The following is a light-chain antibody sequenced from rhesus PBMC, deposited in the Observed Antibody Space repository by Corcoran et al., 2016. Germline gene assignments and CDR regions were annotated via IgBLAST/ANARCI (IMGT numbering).Light chain of an antibody. Sequence: EIVLTQSPTSMAVSQGERVTISCTASSSVTTTYLHWYQQKPGFPPRLLVYRTSSLASGVPARFSGSGSGTSYTLTISSMGAEDAANYFCQQGNSIPYSFGQGTKVEIK. CDR2: RTS. CDR1: SSVTTT. J-gene: IGKJ2*01. CDR3: QQGNSIPYS. V-gene: IGKV3-17*03.